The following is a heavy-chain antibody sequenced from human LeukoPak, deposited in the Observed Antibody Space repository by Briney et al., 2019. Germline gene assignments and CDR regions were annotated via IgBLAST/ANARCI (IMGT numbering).Heavy chain of an antibody. D-gene: IGHD3-22*01. J-gene: IGHJ4*02. CDR3: AKRGVVIRVILVGFYKEAYYFDS. CDR1: GITLSNYG. Sequence: SGGSLRLSCAVSGITLSNYGMSWVRKAPGKGLEWVAGMSGSGGGTNYADSAKGRFTVSRDNSKNTLYLQMKSLRAEDTAVYFCAKRGVVIRVILVGFYKEAYYFDSWGQGALVTVSS. CDR2: MSGSGGGT. V-gene: IGHV3-23*01.